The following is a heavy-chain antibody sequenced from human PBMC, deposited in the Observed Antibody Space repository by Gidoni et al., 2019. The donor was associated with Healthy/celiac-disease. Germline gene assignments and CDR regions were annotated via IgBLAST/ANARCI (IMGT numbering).Heavy chain of an antibody. V-gene: IGHV3-9*01. CDR2: ISWNSGSI. D-gene: IGHD1-26*01. J-gene: IGHJ4*02. CDR3: AKGGIGVGATTGFDY. Sequence: EVQLVESGGGLVQPGRSLRLSCAASGFTFDAYAMHWVRQAPGKGLEWVSGISWNSGSIGYADSVKGRFTISRDNAKNSLYLQMNSLRAEDTALYYCAKGGIGVGATTGFDYWGQGTLVTVSS. CDR1: GFTFDAYA.